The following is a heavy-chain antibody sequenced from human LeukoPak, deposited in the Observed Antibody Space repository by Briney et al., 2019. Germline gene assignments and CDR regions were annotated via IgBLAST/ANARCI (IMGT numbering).Heavy chain of an antibody. D-gene: IGHD2-2*01. CDR2: IIPIFGIA. V-gene: IGHV1-69*04. Sequence: ASVKVSCKASGGTFSSYAISWVRHAPGQGLEWMGRIIPIFGIANYAQKFQGRVTITADKSTSTAYMELSSLRSEDTAVYYCARDPGYCSSTSCYDNWFDPGGQGTLVTVS. J-gene: IGHJ5*02. CDR1: GGTFSSYA. CDR3: ARDPGYCSSTSCYDNWFDP.